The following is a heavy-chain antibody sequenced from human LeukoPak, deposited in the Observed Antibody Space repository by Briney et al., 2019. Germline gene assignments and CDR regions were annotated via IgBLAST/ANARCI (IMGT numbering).Heavy chain of an antibody. V-gene: IGHV3-30*02. CDR1: GFTFSSYG. D-gene: IGHD3-9*01. Sequence: PGGSLRLSCAASGFTFSSYGMHWVRQAPGKGLEWVAFIRYDGSNKYYADSVKGRFTISRDNSKNTLYLQMNSLRAEDTAVYYCAKEETPIRYFDWLPNPYYFDYWGQGTLVTVSS. CDR2: IRYDGSNK. J-gene: IGHJ4*02. CDR3: AKEETPIRYFDWLPNPYYFDY.